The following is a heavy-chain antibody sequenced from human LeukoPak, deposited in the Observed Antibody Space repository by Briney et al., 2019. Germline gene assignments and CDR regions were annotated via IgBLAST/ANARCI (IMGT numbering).Heavy chain of an antibody. CDR3: AGDRWPGAPDYLDS. J-gene: IGHJ4*02. V-gene: IGHV3-30*03. D-gene: IGHD4-23*01. CDR1: GFTFSSYS. Sequence: AGGSLRLSCAASGFTFSSYSMNWVRQAPGKGLEWVAVISKDGITKIYRDSVKGRFTISTDSSKNTVYLQMTGLEVEDTAVYYCAGDRWPGAPDYLDSWGQGTLVAVSS. CDR2: ISKDGITK.